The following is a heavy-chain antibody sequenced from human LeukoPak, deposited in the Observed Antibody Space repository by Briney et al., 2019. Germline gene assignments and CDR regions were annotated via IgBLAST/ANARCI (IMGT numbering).Heavy chain of an antibody. CDR2: IYYSGST. D-gene: IGHD6-6*01. CDR1: GGSISSYY. J-gene: IGHJ4*02. Sequence: SETLSLTCTVSGGSISSYYWSWIRQPPGKGLEWIGYIYYSGSTNYNPSLKSRVTISVDTSKNQFSLKLSSVTAADTAVYYCARRVAAPTLYYFDYWGQGTLVTVSS. V-gene: IGHV4-59*08. CDR3: ARRVAAPTLYYFDY.